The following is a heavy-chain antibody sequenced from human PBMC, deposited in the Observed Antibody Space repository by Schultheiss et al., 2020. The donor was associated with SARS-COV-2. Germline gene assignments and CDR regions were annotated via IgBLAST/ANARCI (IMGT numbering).Heavy chain of an antibody. CDR1: GGSISSGDYY. CDR2: IYHSGST. D-gene: IGHD1-20*01. CDR3: GGNWNDGYYYGMDV. V-gene: IGHV4-30-4*01. J-gene: IGHJ6*02. Sequence: SQTLSLTCTVSGGSISSGDYYWSWIRQPPGKGLEWIGHIYHSGSTHYIPSLKSRVTISVDTSKNQFSLKLSSVTAADTAVYYCGGNWNDGYYYGMDVWGQGTTVTVSS.